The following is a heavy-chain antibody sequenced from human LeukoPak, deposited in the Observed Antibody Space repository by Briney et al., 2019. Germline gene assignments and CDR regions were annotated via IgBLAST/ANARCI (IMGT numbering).Heavy chain of an antibody. J-gene: IGHJ4*02. D-gene: IGHD3-22*01. CDR2: IYYTGST. V-gene: IGHV4-59*12. CDR3: TRRRYYDPVGLDF. CDR1: GDSLSGYW. Sequence: SETLSLTCSVSGDSLSGYWWTWTRQPPGKGLEWIGIIYYTGSTDYNPSLKRRVTLSADTSKNQFSLKLTSVTAADTAVYYCTRRRYYDPVGLDFWGRGTLVTVSS.